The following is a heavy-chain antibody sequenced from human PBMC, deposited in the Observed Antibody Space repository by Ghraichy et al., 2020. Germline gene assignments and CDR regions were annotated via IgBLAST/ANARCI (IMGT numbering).Heavy chain of an antibody. D-gene: IGHD2-15*01. CDR2: ISYDGSNK. CDR1: GFTFSHYT. J-gene: IGHJ5*02. Sequence: LSLTCAASGFTFSHYTMHWVRQSPGKGLEWVAMISYDGSNKYYLDSVRGRFTISRDNSKNTLYLLMNSLRLDDTAVYYCARSGGLEGRQNWFDPWGQGTLVTVSS. CDR3: ARSGGLEGRQNWFDP. V-gene: IGHV3-30*03.